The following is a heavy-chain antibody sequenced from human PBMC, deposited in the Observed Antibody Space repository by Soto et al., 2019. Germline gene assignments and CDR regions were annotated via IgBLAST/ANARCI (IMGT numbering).Heavy chain of an antibody. CDR1: GGSISSGGYY. V-gene: IGHV4-31*03. CDR2: IFYSGST. CDR3: ARVLLVSIFDY. D-gene: IGHD1-20*01. J-gene: IGHJ4*02. Sequence: SATLSLTCTVSGGSISSGGYYWSWIRQHPGKGLEWIGYIFYSGSTYYNPSLKSRVTISVDTSRNQFSLKLSSVTAADTAVYYCARVLLVSIFDYWGQGTLVTVSS.